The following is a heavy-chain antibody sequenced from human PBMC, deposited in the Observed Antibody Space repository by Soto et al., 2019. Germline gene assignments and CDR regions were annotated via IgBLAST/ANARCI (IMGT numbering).Heavy chain of an antibody. CDR3: AREGDYYDSTGGLTGAFDI. V-gene: IGHV1-2*02. CDR2: INPNSGGT. D-gene: IGHD3-22*01. Sequence: ASVKVSCKASGYTFTGYYMHWVRQAPGQGLEWMGWINPNSGGTNYAQKFQGRVTMTGDTSISTAYMELSRLRSDDTAVYYCAREGDYYDSTGGLTGAFDIWGQGTMVTVSS. CDR1: GYTFTGYY. J-gene: IGHJ3*02.